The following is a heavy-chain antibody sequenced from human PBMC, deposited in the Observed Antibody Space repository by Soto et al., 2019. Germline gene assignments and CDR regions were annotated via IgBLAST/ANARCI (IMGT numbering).Heavy chain of an antibody. CDR2: ISYDGSNK. Sequence: GGSLRLSCAASGFTFSSYAMHWFRQAPGKGLEWVAVISYDGSNKYYADSVKGRFTISRDNSKNTLYLQMNSLRAEDTAVYYCARGPESAEYYYYYGMDVWGQGTTVTVSS. D-gene: IGHD6-19*01. CDR3: ARGPESAEYYYYYGMDV. CDR1: GFTFSSYA. J-gene: IGHJ6*02. V-gene: IGHV3-30-3*01.